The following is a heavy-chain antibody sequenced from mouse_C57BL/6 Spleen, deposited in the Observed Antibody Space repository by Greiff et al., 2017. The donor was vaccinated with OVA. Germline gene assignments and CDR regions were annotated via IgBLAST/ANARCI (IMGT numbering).Heavy chain of an antibody. CDR2: IWTGGGT. J-gene: IGHJ4*01. CDR1: GFSLTSYA. Sequence: VKLVESGPGLVAPSQSLSITCTVSGFSLTSYAISWVRQPPGKGLEWLGVIWTGGGTNYNSALKSRLSISKDNSKSQVFLKMNSLQTDDTARYYCARNSARYDYDKGPRRDSSMDYWGQGTSVTVSS. CDR3: ARNSARYDYDKGPRRDSSMDY. V-gene: IGHV2-9-1*01. D-gene: IGHD2-4*01.